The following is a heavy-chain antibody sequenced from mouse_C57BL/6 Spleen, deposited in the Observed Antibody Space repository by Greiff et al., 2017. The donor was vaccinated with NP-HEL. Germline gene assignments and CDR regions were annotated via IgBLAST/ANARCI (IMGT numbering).Heavy chain of an antibody. Sequence: VNVVESGGGLVKPGGSLKLSCAASGFTFSDSGMHWVRQAPEKGLEWVAYISSGSSTIYSADTVKGRFTISRDNAKNTLCLQMTSLRSEDTAMYYCARRGNWDVGYYAMDYWGQGTSVTVSS. CDR3: ARRGNWDVGYYAMDY. V-gene: IGHV5-17*01. CDR2: ISSGSSTI. J-gene: IGHJ4*01. D-gene: IGHD4-1*01. CDR1: GFTFSDSG.